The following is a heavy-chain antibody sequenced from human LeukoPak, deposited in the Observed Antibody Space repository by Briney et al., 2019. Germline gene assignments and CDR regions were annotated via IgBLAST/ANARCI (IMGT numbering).Heavy chain of an antibody. D-gene: IGHD3-3*01. CDR3: ARGPRSGCIEY. CDR1: GFTFSSYS. Sequence: GGSLRLSCAASGFTFSSYSMNWVRQAPGKGLEWVSSISSSSSYIYYADSVKGRFTISRDNAKNSLYLQMNSLRAEDTAIYYCARGPRSGCIEYWGQGTLVTVSS. J-gene: IGHJ4*02. CDR2: ISSSSSYI. V-gene: IGHV3-21*04.